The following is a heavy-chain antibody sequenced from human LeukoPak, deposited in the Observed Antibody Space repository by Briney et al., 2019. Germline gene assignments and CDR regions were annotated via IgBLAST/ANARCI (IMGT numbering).Heavy chain of an antibody. J-gene: IGHJ3*02. V-gene: IGHV4-34*01. CDR3: ARGGPRYCSSTSCYRIAGQSAFDI. Sequence: PSETLSLTCAVYGGSFSGYYWSRIRQPPGKGLEWIGEINHSGSTNYNPSLKSRVTISVDTSKNQFSLKLSSVTAADTAVYYCARGGPRYCSSTSCYRIAGQSAFDIWGQGTMVTVSS. CDR2: INHSGST. D-gene: IGHD2-2*02. CDR1: GGSFSGYY.